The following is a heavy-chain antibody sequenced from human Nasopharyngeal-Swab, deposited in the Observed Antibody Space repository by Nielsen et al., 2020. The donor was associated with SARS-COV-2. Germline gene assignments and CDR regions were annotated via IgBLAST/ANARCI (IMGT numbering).Heavy chain of an antibody. CDR2: IYYSGST. V-gene: IGHV4-59*08. J-gene: IGHJ6*03. Sequence: WIRQPPGKGLEWIGYIYYSGSTNYNPSLKSRVTISVDTSKNQFSLKLSSVTAADTAVYYCARQIYDFWSGYGLVYHYYMDVWGKGTTVTVS. CDR3: ARQIYDFWSGYGLVYHYYMDV. D-gene: IGHD3-3*01.